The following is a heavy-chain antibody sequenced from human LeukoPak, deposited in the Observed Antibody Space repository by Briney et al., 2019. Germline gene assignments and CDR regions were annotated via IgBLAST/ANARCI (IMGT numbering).Heavy chain of an antibody. Sequence: SETLSLTCAVYGGSFSGYYWSWIRQPPGKGLEWIGEINHSGSTNYNPSLKSRVTISVDTSKNQFSLKLSSVTTADTAVYYCARGRYYDILTAPQKQNWFDPWGQGTLVTVSS. CDR3: ARGRYYDILTAPQKQNWFDP. CDR1: GGSFSGYY. CDR2: INHSGST. J-gene: IGHJ5*02. V-gene: IGHV4-34*01. D-gene: IGHD3-9*01.